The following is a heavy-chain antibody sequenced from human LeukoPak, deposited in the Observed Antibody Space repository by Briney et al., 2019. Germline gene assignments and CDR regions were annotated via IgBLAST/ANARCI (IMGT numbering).Heavy chain of an antibody. CDR2: ISSSSSYI. CDR3: ARDWVVMTTVPSNYFDY. J-gene: IGHJ4*02. V-gene: IGHV3-21*01. CDR1: GFTFSSYS. Sequence: GSLRLSCAASGFTFSSYSMNWARQAPGKGLEWVSSISSSSSYIYYADSVKGRFTISRDNAKNSLYLQMNSLRAEDTAVYYCARDWVVMTTVPSNYFDYWGQGTLVTVSS. D-gene: IGHD4-11*01.